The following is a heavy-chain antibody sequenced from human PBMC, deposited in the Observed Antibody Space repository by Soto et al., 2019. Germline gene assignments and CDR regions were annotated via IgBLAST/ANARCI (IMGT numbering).Heavy chain of an antibody. Sequence: ASVKVSCKASGYTFTSYDINWVRQATGQGLEWMGWMNPNSGNTGYAQKFQGGDTLTRNTSISTAYMELSSLRSEDTAVYYCARGKVLWFGELKDYYYYYMDVWGKGTTVTVSS. J-gene: IGHJ6*03. CDR2: MNPNSGNT. CDR3: ARGKVLWFGELKDYYYYYMDV. CDR1: GYTFTSYD. V-gene: IGHV1-8*01. D-gene: IGHD3-10*01.